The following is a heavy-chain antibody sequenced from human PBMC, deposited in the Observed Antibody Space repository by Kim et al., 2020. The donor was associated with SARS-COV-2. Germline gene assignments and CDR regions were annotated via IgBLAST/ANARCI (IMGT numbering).Heavy chain of an antibody. CDR1: GGSISSYY. D-gene: IGHD5-12*01. V-gene: IGHV4-59*13. Sequence: SETLSLTCTVSGGSISSYYWSWIRQPPGKGLEWIGYIYYSGSTNYNPSLKSRVTISVDTSKNQFSLKLSSVTAADTAVYYCASSPIVEMATIPFFDYWGQGTLVTVSS. J-gene: IGHJ4*02. CDR3: ASSPIVEMATIPFFDY. CDR2: IYYSGST.